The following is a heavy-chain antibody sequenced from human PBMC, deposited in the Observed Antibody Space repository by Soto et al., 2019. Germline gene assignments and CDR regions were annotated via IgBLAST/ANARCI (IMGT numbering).Heavy chain of an antibody. CDR2: IKSKNDGGAT. Sequence: PGGSLRLSCAASGFTFITAWMNWVRQAPGKGPEWVGRIKSKNDGGATDYAAPVKGRFTISRDDSKNTVYLQINSLRTEDTALYYCAADLPGHGGGFEFDYWGQGT. CDR1: GFTFITAW. V-gene: IGHV3-15*07. D-gene: IGHD2-15*01. J-gene: IGHJ4*01. CDR3: AADLPGHGGGFEFDY.